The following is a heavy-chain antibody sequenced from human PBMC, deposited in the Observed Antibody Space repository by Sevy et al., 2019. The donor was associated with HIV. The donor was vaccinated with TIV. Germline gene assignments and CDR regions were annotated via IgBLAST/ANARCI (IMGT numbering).Heavy chain of an antibody. D-gene: IGHD6-13*01. J-gene: IGHJ6*02. Sequence: SDTLSLTCTVSGGSISSSSYYWGWIRQPPGKGLEWIGSIYYSGSTYYNPSLKSRVTISVDTSKNQFSLKLSSVTAADTAVYYCAGGSSSWYYYYCGMDVWGQGTTVTVSS. V-gene: IGHV4-39*01. CDR1: GGSISSSSYY. CDR3: AGGSSSWYYYYCGMDV. CDR2: IYYSGST.